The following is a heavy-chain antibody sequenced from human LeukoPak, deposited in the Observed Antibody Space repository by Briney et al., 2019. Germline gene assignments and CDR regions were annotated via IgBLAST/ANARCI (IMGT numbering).Heavy chain of an antibody. J-gene: IGHJ3*02. D-gene: IGHD6-13*01. CDR1: GFTFSSYG. CDR3: AKDSSRGADAFDI. V-gene: IGHV3-33*06. Sequence: PGRSLRLSCAASGFTFSSYGMHWVRQAPGQGLEWVAVIWYDGSNKYYADSVKGRFTISRDNSKNTLYLQMNSLRAEDTAVYYCAKDSSRGADAFDIWGQGTMVTVSS. CDR2: IWYDGSNK.